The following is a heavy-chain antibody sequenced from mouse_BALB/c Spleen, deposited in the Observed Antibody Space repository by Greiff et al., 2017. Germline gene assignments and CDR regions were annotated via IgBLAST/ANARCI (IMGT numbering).Heavy chain of an antibody. J-gene: IGHJ3*01. V-gene: IGHV5-12-2*01. CDR2: ISNGGGST. Sequence: EVQVVESGGGLVQPGGSLKLSCAASGFTFSSYTMSWVRQTPEKRLEWVAYISNGGGSTYYPDTVKGRFTISRDNAKNTLYLQMSSLKSEDTAMYYCARQGCYGYDEFAYWGQGTLVTVSA. D-gene: IGHD2-2*01. CDR1: GFTFSSYT. CDR3: ARQGCYGYDEFAY.